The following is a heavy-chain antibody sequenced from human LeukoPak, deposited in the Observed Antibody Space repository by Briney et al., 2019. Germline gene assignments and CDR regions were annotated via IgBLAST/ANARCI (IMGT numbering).Heavy chain of an antibody. CDR3: ARMGYSSGW. D-gene: IGHD6-19*01. CDR1: GGSFTGYY. J-gene: IGHJ4*02. Sequence: SETLSLTCAVYGGSFTGYYWSWIRQSPGKGLQWIAEVNHRGDTNYNPSLKSRVTISVDTSKNQFSLKLSSVTAADTAVYYCARMGYSSGWWSQGTLVTVSP. V-gene: IGHV4-34*01. CDR2: VNHRGDT.